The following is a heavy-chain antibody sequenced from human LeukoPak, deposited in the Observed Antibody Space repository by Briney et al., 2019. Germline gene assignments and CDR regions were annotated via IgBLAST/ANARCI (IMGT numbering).Heavy chain of an antibody. CDR1: GFSFSNAW. V-gene: IGHV3-15*01. D-gene: IGHD2-15*01. Sequence: GGSLRLSCAASGFSFSNAWMSWVRQAPGKGLEWVGRIKSKTDGGTIDYAAPVKGRFTISRDNAKHSLFLQMNSLRAEDTAVYYCARVLRYCSGGNCYSGGLGYMDVWGKGTTVTISS. J-gene: IGHJ6*03. CDR2: IKSKTDGGTI. CDR3: ARVLRYCSGGNCYSGGLGYMDV.